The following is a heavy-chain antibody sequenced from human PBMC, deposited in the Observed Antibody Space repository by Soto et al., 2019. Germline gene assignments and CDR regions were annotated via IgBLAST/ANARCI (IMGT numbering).Heavy chain of an antibody. CDR1: GGSFSGYY. CDR2: INHSGST. J-gene: IGHJ5*02. Sequence: SETLSLTCAVYGGSFSGYYWSWIRQPPGKGLEWIGEINHSGSTNYNPSLKSRVTISVDTSKNQFSLKLSSVTAADTAVYYCARGLTKGLRYFDWLLSGWFDPWGQGTLVTVSS. CDR3: ARGLTKGLRYFDWLLSGWFDP. V-gene: IGHV4-34*01. D-gene: IGHD3-9*01.